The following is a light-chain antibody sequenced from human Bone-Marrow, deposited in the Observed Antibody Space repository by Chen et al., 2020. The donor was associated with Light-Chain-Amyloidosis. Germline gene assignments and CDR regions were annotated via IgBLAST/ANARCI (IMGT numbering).Light chain of an antibody. CDR2: RDT. J-gene: IGLJ2*01. Sequence: SYELTQPHSVSVSPGQTARITCSGDDLPTKYAYWYQQKPGQAPVLVIHRDTERPSGISERFSGSRSGTTATFTISGVQAEDEADYHCQSADSSGTYEVIFGGGTKLTVL. V-gene: IGLV3-25*03. CDR3: QSADSSGTYEVI. CDR1: DLPTKY.